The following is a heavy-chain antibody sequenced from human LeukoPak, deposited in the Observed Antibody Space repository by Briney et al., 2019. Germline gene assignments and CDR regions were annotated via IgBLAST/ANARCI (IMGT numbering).Heavy chain of an antibody. V-gene: IGHV4-4*09. Sequence: SKTLSLTCTVSGGSISSYYWSWIRQPPGKGLEWIGYIYTSGSTNYNPSLKSRVTISVDTSKNQFSLKLSSVTAADTAVYYCARSYDGFGDDYWGQGTLVTVSS. D-gene: IGHD3-10*01. J-gene: IGHJ4*02. CDR1: GGSISSYY. CDR2: IYTSGST. CDR3: ARSYDGFGDDY.